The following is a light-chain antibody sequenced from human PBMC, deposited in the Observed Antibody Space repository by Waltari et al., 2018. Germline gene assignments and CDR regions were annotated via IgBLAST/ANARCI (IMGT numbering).Light chain of an antibody. J-gene: IGLJ2*01. V-gene: IGLV2-23*02. CDR1: SSNVENYNL. CDR3: CSFAGGNNFEVI. CDR2: EVS. Sequence: QSALTQPASVSGSPGQSITISCTGTSSNVENYNLVSWYQHHPGKAPKLLIYEVSKRPPGISNRFSGSTSGTTASLTISGLQAEDESDYYCCSFAGGNNFEVIFGGGTRLTVL.